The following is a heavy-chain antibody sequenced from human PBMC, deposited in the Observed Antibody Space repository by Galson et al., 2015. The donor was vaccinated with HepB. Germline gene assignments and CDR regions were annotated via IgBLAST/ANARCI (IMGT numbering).Heavy chain of an antibody. Sequence: SLRLSCAASGFTFSSYSMNWVRQAPGKGLEWVSSISSSSSYIYYADSVRGRFTISRDNAKNSLYLQMNSLRAEDTAVYYCARDGARPAFDYWGQGTLVTVSS. CDR2: ISSSSSYI. D-gene: IGHD6-6*01. J-gene: IGHJ4*02. CDR1: GFTFSSYS. V-gene: IGHV3-21*01. CDR3: ARDGARPAFDY.